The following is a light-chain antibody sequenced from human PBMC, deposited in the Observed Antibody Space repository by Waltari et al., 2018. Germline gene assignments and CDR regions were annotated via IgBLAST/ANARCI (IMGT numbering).Light chain of an antibody. CDR1: QRVTSIA. V-gene: IGKV3-20*01. J-gene: IGKJ4*01. CDR3: QHYDGSVVT. Sequence: DTVLTQSPDTVSLSPGDRGTLSCRASQRVTSIALSWFQQRPGQAPRLLIHGASNRATDIPDRFSGSGSGTDFTLTISRLEPEDFAVYYCQHYDGSVVTFGGGTKVEI. CDR2: GAS.